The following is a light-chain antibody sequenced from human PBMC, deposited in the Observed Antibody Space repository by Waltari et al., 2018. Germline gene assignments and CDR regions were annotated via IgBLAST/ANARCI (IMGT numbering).Light chain of an antibody. J-gene: IGKJ1*01. CDR1: QRIGRC. Sequence: DIQLTQSPSTLSASVGDRVTITCRASQRIGRCFAWYQHKPGTAPKILIYRTSSLESGVPSRFSGSGCGTDFTLTISSLQPDDFATYYCQQYNSPPWTFGQGTKVEIK. CDR3: QQYNSPPWT. V-gene: IGKV1-5*03. CDR2: RTS.